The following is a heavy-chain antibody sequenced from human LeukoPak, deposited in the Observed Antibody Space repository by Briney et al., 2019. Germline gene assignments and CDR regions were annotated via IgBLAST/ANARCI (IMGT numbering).Heavy chain of an antibody. CDR1: GFTFSDYY. CDR2: ISSSGSTI. V-gene: IGHV3-11*01. Sequence: PGGSLRLSCAASGFTFSDYYMSWIRQAPGKGLEWVSYISSSGSTIYYADSVKGRLTISRDNAKNSLYLQMNSLRAEDTAVYYCARGRALWSNNWFDPWGQGTLVTVSS. D-gene: IGHD2-21*01. CDR3: ARGRALWSNNWFDP. J-gene: IGHJ5*02.